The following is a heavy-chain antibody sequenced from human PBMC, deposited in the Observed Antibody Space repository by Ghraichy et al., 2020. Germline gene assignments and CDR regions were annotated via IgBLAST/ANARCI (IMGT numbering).Heavy chain of an antibody. CDR3: ARGPHYYDSSGYIGY. CDR1: GFTFDDYA. V-gene: IGHV3-9*01. Sequence: LRLSCAASGFTFDDYAMHWVRQAPGKGLEWVSGISWNSGDIGYADSVKGRFTTSRDNAKKFLHLQMNSLRTEDTALYYCARGPHYYDSSGYIGYWGQGTLVTVSS. D-gene: IGHD3-22*01. J-gene: IGHJ4*02. CDR2: ISWNSGDI.